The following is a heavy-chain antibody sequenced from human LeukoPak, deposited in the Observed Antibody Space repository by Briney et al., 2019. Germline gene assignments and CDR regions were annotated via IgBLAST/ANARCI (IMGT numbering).Heavy chain of an antibody. CDR3: APLSWDDNWFDP. J-gene: IGHJ5*02. CDR1: GFSLSTSGVG. D-gene: IGHD6-13*01. V-gene: IGHV2-5*01. Sequence: GSGPTLVKPTQTLTLTCTFSGFSLSTSGVGVGWIRQPPGKALEWLALIYWNDDKRYSPSLKSRLTITKDTSKNQVVLTMTNMDPVDTATYYCAPLSWDDNWFDPWGQGTLVTVSS. CDR2: IYWNDDK.